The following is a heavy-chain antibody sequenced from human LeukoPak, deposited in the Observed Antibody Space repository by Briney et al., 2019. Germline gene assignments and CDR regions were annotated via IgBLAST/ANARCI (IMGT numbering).Heavy chain of an antibody. D-gene: IGHD3-10*01. V-gene: IGHV1-2*02. J-gene: IGHJ4*02. Sequence: GASVKVSCKASGYTFTDYYMDWVRQAPGQGLEWMGWINPNSGGTSYAQQFQGRVTMSRDTSNSTVYMELSRLRSDDTAVYYCARDGPRGDVDYWGQGTLVTVSS. CDR1: GYTFTDYY. CDR2: INPNSGGT. CDR3: ARDGPRGDVDY.